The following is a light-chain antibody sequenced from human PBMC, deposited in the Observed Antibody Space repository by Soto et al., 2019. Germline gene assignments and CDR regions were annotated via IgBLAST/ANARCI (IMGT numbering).Light chain of an antibody. Sequence: EIVLTQSPGTLSLSPGERATLSCRASQSVSSSYLAWYQQKPGQTPRRLIYGASNRATGIPDRFSGSGSGTDFTLTISRLEPEDFAVYYCQQYGSSGTFGQGTKVDIK. V-gene: IGKV3-20*01. CDR1: QSVSSSY. CDR3: QQYGSSGT. CDR2: GAS. J-gene: IGKJ1*01.